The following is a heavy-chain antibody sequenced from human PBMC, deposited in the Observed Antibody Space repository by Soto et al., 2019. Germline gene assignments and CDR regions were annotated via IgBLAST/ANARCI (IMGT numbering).Heavy chain of an antibody. CDR3: ARGRYSYGYRDAFDI. J-gene: IGHJ3*02. Sequence: GGSLRLSCAASGFTFSSYEMNWVRQAPGKGLEWVSYISSSGSTIYYADSVKGRFTISRDNAKNSLYLQMNSLRAEDTAVYYCARGRYSYGYRDAFDIWGQGTMVTVSS. CDR1: GFTFSSYE. CDR2: ISSSGSTI. D-gene: IGHD5-18*01. V-gene: IGHV3-48*03.